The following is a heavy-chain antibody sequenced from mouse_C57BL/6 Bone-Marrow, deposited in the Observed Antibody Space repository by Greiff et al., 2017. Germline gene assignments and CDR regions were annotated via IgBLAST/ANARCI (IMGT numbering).Heavy chain of an antibody. V-gene: IGHV1-64*01. J-gene: IGHJ4*01. D-gene: IGHD1-1*01. CDR3: ARAATVGAHYYSMDY. Sequence: VQLQQPGAELVKPGASVKLSCKASGYTFTSYWMHWVKQRPGQGLEWIGMIHPNSGSTNYNEKFKSKATLTVAKSSSPAYMQLGSLTSEDSAVYYCARAATVGAHYYSMDYWGQGTSVTVSS. CDR2: IHPNSGST. CDR1: GYTFTSYW.